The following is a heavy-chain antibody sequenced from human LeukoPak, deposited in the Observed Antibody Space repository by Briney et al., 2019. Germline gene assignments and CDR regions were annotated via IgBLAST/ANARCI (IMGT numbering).Heavy chain of an antibody. CDR2: FDLEDGET. D-gene: IGHD3-22*01. Sequence: ASVKVSCKVSGYTLTELSMHWVRQAPGKGLEWMGGFDLEDGETIYAQRFQGRVTMTEDTSTDTAYMELSSLRSEDTAVYYCATDVLYYDSSGYLDYWGQGTLVTVSS. CDR1: GYTLTELS. V-gene: IGHV1-24*01. J-gene: IGHJ4*02. CDR3: ATDVLYYDSSGYLDY.